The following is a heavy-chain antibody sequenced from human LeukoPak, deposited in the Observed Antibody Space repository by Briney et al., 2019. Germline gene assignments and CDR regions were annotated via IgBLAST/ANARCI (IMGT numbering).Heavy chain of an antibody. V-gene: IGHV3-23*01. Sequence: GGSLRLSCAASGFTFSSYAMSWVRQAPGKGLEWVSAISGSGGSTYYADSVKGRFTISRDSSKNTLYLQMNSLRAEDTAVYYCAKLKVLVVPAATDYWGQGTLVTVSS. CDR3: AKLKVLVVPAATDY. D-gene: IGHD2-2*01. J-gene: IGHJ4*02. CDR1: GFTFSSYA. CDR2: ISGSGGST.